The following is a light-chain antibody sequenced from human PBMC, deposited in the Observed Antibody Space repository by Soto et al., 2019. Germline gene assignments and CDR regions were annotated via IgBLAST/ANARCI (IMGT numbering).Light chain of an antibody. CDR2: DAS. CDR3: QQRNNWPWT. J-gene: IGKJ1*01. CDR1: PSVSIF. V-gene: IGKV3-11*01. Sequence: ETVLTQSPATLSLSPGERATLSCRASPSVSIFLAWYQQKPGQAPRLLMYDASTRATGIPARFSGSGSGTDFTLTISSLESEDSAVYYCQQRNNWPWTFGQGNKVEIK.